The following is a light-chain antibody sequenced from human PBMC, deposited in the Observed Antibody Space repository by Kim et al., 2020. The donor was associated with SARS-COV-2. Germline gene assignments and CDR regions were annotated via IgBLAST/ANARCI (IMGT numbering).Light chain of an antibody. J-gene: IGKJ5*01. CDR2: GAS. Sequence: EIMLTQSPATLSLSPGERATLYCRASQSVRSSLVWYQQKPGQAPRLVICGASKRATGIPARFSGSGSGTDFTLTISSLEPEDFAVYYCQQRYDWPPITFGQGTRLEIK. CDR1: QSVRSS. V-gene: IGKV3-11*01. CDR3: QQRYDWPPIT.